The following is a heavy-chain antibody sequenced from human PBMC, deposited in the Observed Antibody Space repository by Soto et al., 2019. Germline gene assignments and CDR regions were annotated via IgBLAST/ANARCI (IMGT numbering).Heavy chain of an antibody. CDR1: GFTFSSYA. CDR3: AKDLLPYDSSAALDY. Sequence: GGSLRLSCAASGFTFSSYAMSWVRQAPGKGLEWVSAISGSGGSTYYADSVKGRFTISRDNSKNTLYLQMNSLRAEDTAVYYCAKDLLPYDSSAALDYWGQGTLVTVSS. V-gene: IGHV3-23*01. J-gene: IGHJ4*02. CDR2: ISGSGGST. D-gene: IGHD3-22*01.